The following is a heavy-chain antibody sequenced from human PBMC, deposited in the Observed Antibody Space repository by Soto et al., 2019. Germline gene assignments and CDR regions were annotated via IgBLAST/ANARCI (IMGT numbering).Heavy chain of an antibody. J-gene: IGHJ4*02. CDR3: ARETGDTAMYYFDY. Sequence: PGGSLRLSCAASGFTFSSYEMNWVRQAPGKGLEWVSYISSSGSTIYYADSVKGRFTISRDNAKNSLYLQMNSLRAEDTAVYYCARETGDTAMYYFDYWGQGTLVTVSS. D-gene: IGHD5-18*01. CDR2: ISSSGSTI. CDR1: GFTFSSYE. V-gene: IGHV3-48*03.